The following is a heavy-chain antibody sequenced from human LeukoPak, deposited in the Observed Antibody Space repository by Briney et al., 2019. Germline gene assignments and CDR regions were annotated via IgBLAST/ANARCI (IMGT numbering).Heavy chain of an antibody. CDR1: GFTFSSYA. V-gene: IGHV3-64*01. CDR2: ISSNGGST. CDR3: AKDYGGNQGGFDY. J-gene: IGHJ4*02. Sequence: PGGSLRLSCAASGFTFSSYAMHWVRQAPGKGLEYVSAISSNGGSTYYANSVKGRFTISRDNSKNTLYLQMNSLRAEDTAVYYCAKDYGGNQGGFDYWGQGTLVTVSS. D-gene: IGHD4-17*01.